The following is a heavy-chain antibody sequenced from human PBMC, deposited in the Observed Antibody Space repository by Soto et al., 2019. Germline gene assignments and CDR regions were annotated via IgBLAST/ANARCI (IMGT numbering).Heavy chain of an antibody. V-gene: IGHV4-31*03. CDR1: GGSIRSGGYY. CDR3: ARDVVTTYGLDV. CDR2: IFDSGST. D-gene: IGHD2-21*02. J-gene: IGHJ6*02. Sequence: QVQLQESGPGLVKPSQTLSLTYTVSGGSIRSGGYYWSWIRQHPGKGLEWIGYIFDSGSTFYNPSLESRVTISVDTSKNQFSLKLTSVTAADTAVYYCARDVVTTYGLDVWGQGTTVTVSS.